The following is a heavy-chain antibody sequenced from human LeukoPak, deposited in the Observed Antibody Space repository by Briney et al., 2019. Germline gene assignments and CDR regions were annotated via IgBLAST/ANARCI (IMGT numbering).Heavy chain of an antibody. V-gene: IGHV1-24*01. D-gene: IGHD2-2*01. Sequence: ASVKVSCKVSGYTLTELSMHWVRQAPGKGLEWMGGFDPGDGETIYAQKFQGRVTMTEDTSTDTAYMELSSLRSEDTAVYYCATDYSQGARAQLPPGRYWGQGTLVTVSS. CDR2: FDPGDGET. CDR1: GYTLTELS. J-gene: IGHJ4*02. CDR3: ATDYSQGARAQLPPGRY.